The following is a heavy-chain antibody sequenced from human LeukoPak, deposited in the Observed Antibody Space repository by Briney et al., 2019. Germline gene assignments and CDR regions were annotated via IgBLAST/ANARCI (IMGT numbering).Heavy chain of an antibody. D-gene: IGHD4-23*01. J-gene: IGHJ4*02. Sequence: SETLSLTCTVSGGSISSHYWSWIRQPPGKGLEWIGYIYYSGSTNYNPSLKSRVTISVDTSKNQFSLKLSSVTAADTAVYYCARHDYGGNPGDYWGQGTLVTDSS. CDR3: ARHDYGGNPGDY. CDR2: IYYSGST. CDR1: GGSISSHY. V-gene: IGHV4-59*08.